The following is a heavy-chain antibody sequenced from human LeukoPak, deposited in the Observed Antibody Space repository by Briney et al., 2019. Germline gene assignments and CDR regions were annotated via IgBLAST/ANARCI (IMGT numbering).Heavy chain of an antibody. CDR3: ARVGHTRITMVRGVPHDAFDI. CDR2: IYHSGST. D-gene: IGHD3-10*01. Sequence: PSETLSLTCTVSGGSISSSSYYWGWIRQPPGKGLEWIGSIYHSGSTNYNPSLKSRVTISVDKSKNQFSLKLSSVTAADTAVYYCARVGHTRITMVRGVPHDAFDIWGQGTMVTVSS. J-gene: IGHJ3*02. V-gene: IGHV4-39*07. CDR1: GGSISSSSYY.